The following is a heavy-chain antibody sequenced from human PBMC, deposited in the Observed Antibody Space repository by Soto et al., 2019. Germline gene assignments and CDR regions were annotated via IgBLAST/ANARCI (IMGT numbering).Heavy chain of an antibody. CDR3: ARKGYCSSTSCYERYYGMDV. V-gene: IGHV1-69*13. CDR1: GGTFSSYA. D-gene: IGHD2-2*01. J-gene: IGHJ6*02. CDR2: IIPIFGTA. Sequence: SVKVSCKASGGTFSSYAISWVRQAPGQGLEWMGGIIPIFGTANYAQKFQGRVTITADESTSTAYMELSSLRSEDTAVYYCARKGYCSSTSCYERYYGMDVWGQGTTVTVSS.